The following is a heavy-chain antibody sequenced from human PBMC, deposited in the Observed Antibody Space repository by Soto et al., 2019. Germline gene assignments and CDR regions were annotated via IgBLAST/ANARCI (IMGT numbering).Heavy chain of an antibody. CDR1: GYTFISYG. D-gene: IGHD3-9*01. Sequence: GASVKVSCKASGYTFISYGISWVRQAPGQGLEWMGWISAYNGNTNYAQKLQGRVTMTTDTSTSTAYMELRSLRSGDTAVYYCARDRENYDISTGPLTLGMDVWGQGTKVTVSS. CDR2: ISAYNGNT. V-gene: IGHV1-18*01. J-gene: IGHJ6*02. CDR3: ARDRENYDISTGPLTLGMDV.